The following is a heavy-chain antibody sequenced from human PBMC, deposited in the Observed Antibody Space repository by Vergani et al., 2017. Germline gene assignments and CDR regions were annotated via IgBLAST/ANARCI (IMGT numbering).Heavy chain of an antibody. CDR1: GGSISSGGYS. CDR3: ARERPLGMVGYYGMDV. Sequence: QLQLQESGSGLVKPSQTLSLTCAVSGGSISSGGYSWSWIRPPPGKGLEWIGYIYHSGSTYYNPSLKSRVTISVDRSKNQFALKLSSVTAADTAVYYCARERPLGMVGYYGMDVWGQGTTVTVSS. D-gene: IGHD2-8*01. V-gene: IGHV4-30-2*01. J-gene: IGHJ6*02. CDR2: IYHSGST.